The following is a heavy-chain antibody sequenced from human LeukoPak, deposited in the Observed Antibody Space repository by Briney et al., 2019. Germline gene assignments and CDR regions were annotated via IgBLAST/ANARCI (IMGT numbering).Heavy chain of an antibody. CDR1: GFTFSSYA. D-gene: IGHD3-16*02. V-gene: IGHV3-23*01. CDR2: ISGSGGST. CDR3: ARDAGYDYVWGSYRSDY. J-gene: IGHJ4*02. Sequence: PGGSLRLSCAASGFTFSSYAMSWVRQAPGKGLEWVSAISGSGGSTYYADSVKGRFTISRDNSKNTLYLQMNSLRAEDTAVYYCARDAGYDYVWGSYRSDYWGQGTLVTVSS.